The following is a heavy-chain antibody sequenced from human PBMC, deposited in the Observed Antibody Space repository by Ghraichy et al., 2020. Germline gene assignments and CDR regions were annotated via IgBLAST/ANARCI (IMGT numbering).Heavy chain of an antibody. V-gene: IGHV4-39*01. CDR1: GGSISSSSYY. J-gene: IGHJ3*02. D-gene: IGHD6-19*01. Sequence: SQTLSLTCTVSGGSISSSSYYWGWIRQPPGKGLEWIGSIYYSGSTYYNPSLKSRVTISVDTSKNQFSLKLSSVTAADTAVYYCARRGTAEWLEPYAFDIWGQGTMVTVSS. CDR2: IYYSGST. CDR3: ARRGTAEWLEPYAFDI.